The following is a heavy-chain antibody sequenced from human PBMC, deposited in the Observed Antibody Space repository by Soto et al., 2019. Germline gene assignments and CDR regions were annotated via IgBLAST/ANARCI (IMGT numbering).Heavy chain of an antibody. V-gene: IGHV4-30-4*01. J-gene: IGHJ4*02. CDR2: IYYTGIT. Sequence: QVQLQESGPGLVKPSQTLSLTCTVSGGPISNGAYYWHWIRQPPGKGLEWIGSIYYTGITYYNPSLNSRVTMSLVTSKNQFSLKLSSVTAADTAMHYCTRTSAVEGDYWGQGILVTVSS. CDR1: GGPISNGAYY. CDR3: TRTSAVEGDY. D-gene: IGHD2-15*01.